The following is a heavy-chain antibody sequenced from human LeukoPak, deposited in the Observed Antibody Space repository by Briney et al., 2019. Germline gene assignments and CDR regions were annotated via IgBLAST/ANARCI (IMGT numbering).Heavy chain of an antibody. D-gene: IGHD6-6*01. V-gene: IGHV1-69*04. CDR2: IIPILGIA. CDR1: GGTLSSYA. CDR3: ARSSSSHAFDI. J-gene: IGHJ3*02. Sequence: GASVKVSCKASGGTLSSYAISWVRQAPGQGLEWMGRIIPILGIANYAQKFQGRVTITADKSTSTAYMELSSLRSEDTAVYYCARSSSSHAFDIWGQGTMVTVSS.